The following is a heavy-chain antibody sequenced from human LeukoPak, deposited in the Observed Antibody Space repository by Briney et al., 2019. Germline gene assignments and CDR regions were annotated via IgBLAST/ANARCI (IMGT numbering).Heavy chain of an antibody. D-gene: IGHD6-13*01. CDR2: ISYDGSNK. CDR1: GFTFSSYA. Sequence: GGSLRLSCAASGFTFSSYAMHWVRQAPGKGLEWVAVISYDGSNKYYADSVKGRFTISRDNSKNTLYLQMNSLRAEDTAVYYCARSIAAAGDYYYYGMDVWGQGTTVTVSS. CDR3: ARSIAAAGDYYYYGMDV. J-gene: IGHJ6*02. V-gene: IGHV3-30*04.